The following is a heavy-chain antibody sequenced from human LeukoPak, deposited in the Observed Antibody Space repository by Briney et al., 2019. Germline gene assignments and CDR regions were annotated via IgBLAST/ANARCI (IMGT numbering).Heavy chain of an antibody. V-gene: IGHV3-48*03. CDR3: AELGITMIGGV. J-gene: IGHJ6*04. CDR2: ISSSGITI. D-gene: IGHD3-10*02. CDR1: GFTFSSYE. Sequence: GGSLRLSCAASGFTFSSYEMNWVRQAPGHGLQGVSYISSSGITIYYADSVKGRFTISRDNAKNSLYLQMNSLRAEDTAVYYCAELGITMIGGVWGKGTTVTISS.